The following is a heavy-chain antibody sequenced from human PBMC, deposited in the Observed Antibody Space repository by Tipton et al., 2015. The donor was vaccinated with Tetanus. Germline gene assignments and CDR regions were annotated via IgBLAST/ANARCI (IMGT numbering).Heavy chain of an antibody. V-gene: IGHV4-39*01. CDR2: IYESGVT. Sequence: LRLSCTVSGGSIRGGTFYWGWIRQPPGKGLEWIGSIYESGVTYYIPSLKSRVTISVDTSKNQFSLNLNSMAAADTGVYYCARHQSGYFTPFDYWGQGNLVTVSS. J-gene: IGHJ4*02. CDR3: ARHQSGYFTPFDY. D-gene: IGHD3-3*01. CDR1: GGSIRGGTFY.